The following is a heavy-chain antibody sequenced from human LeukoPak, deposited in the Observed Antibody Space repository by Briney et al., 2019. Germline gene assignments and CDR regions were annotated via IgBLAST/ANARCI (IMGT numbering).Heavy chain of an antibody. CDR2: IYQSGNT. J-gene: IGHJ4*02. CDR1: GGSISSSNYY. Sequence: SETLSLTCTVSGGSISSSNYYWGWIRQPPGKGLEWIGSIYQSGNTYYNPSLKSRVTIFVDTAKNQFSLRLNSVTAADTAVYYCARQIGAPGFDYWGQGALVTVSS. CDR3: ARQIGAPGFDY. D-gene: IGHD3-10*01. V-gene: IGHV4-39*01.